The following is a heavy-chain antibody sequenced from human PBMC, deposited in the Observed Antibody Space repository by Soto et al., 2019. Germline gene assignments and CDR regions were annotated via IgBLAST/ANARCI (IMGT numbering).Heavy chain of an antibody. CDR3: ARVQYGMDV. CDR2: IHYSGSS. J-gene: IGHJ6*02. Sequence: QVQLQESGPGLVKPSQTLSLTCTVSGGSSRSGDYYWNWIRQPPGKGLEWIGYIHYSGSSYYNPTLKSRVTISGDSSKNQFSLKLSSVTAADTAVYYCARVQYGMDVWGRGTTVTVSS. CDR1: GGSSRSGDYY. V-gene: IGHV4-30-4*01. D-gene: IGHD4-4*01.